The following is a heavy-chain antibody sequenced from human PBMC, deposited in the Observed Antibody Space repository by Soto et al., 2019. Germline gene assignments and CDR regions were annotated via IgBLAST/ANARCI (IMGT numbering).Heavy chain of an antibody. Sequence: GGSLRLSRAASGFTFSSYVLHCVRQAPGKGLEWLGVIWYDGSNKYYADSVKGRFTISRGNSKNTLYLQMNSLRAEDTAVYYCARVGTSPNAIDVWGQGTTVTVSS. CDR2: IWYDGSNK. J-gene: IGHJ6*02. V-gene: IGHV3-33*01. CDR3: ARVGTSPNAIDV. CDR1: GFTFSSYV. D-gene: IGHD3-10*01.